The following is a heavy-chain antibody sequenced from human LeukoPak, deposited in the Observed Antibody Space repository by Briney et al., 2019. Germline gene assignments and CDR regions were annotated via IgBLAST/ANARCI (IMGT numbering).Heavy chain of an antibody. V-gene: IGHV3-23*01. CDR3: AKDIASIVVVPAAANWFDP. CDR2: ISGSGGST. Sequence: GGSLRLSCAASGFTFSSYAMSWVRQAPGKGLEWVSAISGSGGSTYYADSVKGRFTISRDDAENSLYLQINSLRAEDTALYYCAKDIASIVVVPAAANWFDPWGQGTLVTVSS. CDR1: GFTFSSYA. J-gene: IGHJ5*02. D-gene: IGHD2-2*01.